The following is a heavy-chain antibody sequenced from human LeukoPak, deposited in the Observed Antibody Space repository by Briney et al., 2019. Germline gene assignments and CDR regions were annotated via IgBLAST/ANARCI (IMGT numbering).Heavy chain of an antibody. D-gene: IGHD2-21*02. CDR3: ARELIRVVTAIKYNWFDP. V-gene: IGHV3-23*01. CDR2: TSGSGGST. Sequence: GGSLRLSCAASGFTFSSYAMSWVRQAPGKGLEWVSATSGSGGSTYYADSVKGRFTISRDNSKNTLYLQMNSLRAEDTAVYYCARELIRVVTAIKYNWFDPWGQGTLVTVSS. J-gene: IGHJ5*02. CDR1: GFTFSSYA.